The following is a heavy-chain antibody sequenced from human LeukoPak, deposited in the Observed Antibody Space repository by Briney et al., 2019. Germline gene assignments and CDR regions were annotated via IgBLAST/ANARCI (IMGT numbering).Heavy chain of an antibody. J-gene: IGHJ3*02. Sequence: PSETLSLTCTVSGGSISSGDYYWSWIRQPPGKGLEWIGYIYYSGSTYYNPSLKSRVTISVDTSKNQFSLKLSSVTAADTAVYYCARENSNSDAFDIWGQGTMVTVSS. D-gene: IGHD4-11*01. V-gene: IGHV4-30-4*08. CDR3: ARENSNSDAFDI. CDR2: IYYSGST. CDR1: GGSISSGDYY.